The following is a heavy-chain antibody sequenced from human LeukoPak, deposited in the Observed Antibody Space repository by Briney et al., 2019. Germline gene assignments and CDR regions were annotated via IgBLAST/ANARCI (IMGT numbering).Heavy chain of an antibody. CDR1: GFSFSNSA. CDR2: ISHDGTNK. CDR3: ASEDVDTGDF. Sequence: GWSLRLSCAASGFSFSNSAIHWVRQSPAKGLEWLAFISHDGTNKYYSDSVEGRFTVSRHNSLNTAHLQMNSLRPEDTAIYYCASEDVDTGDFWGQGTLVTVSS. J-gene: IGHJ4*02. D-gene: IGHD5-18*01. V-gene: IGHV3-30*14.